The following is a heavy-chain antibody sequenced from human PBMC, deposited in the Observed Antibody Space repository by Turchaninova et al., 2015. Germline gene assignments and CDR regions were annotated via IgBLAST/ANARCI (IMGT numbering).Heavy chain of an antibody. CDR2: IKGDGSIT. CDR3: AKSDWFDP. V-gene: IGHV3-74*03. J-gene: IGHJ5*02. Sequence: VQLVESGGGLVQPGGSLRLSCAASGFTFRDYWLNWNLQAPGMGLVWVSRIKGDGSITKYADSVKGRFTISRDNAKNTLYLQMNSLRVEDTAVYYCAKSDWFDPWGQGTLVTVSS. CDR1: GFTFRDYW.